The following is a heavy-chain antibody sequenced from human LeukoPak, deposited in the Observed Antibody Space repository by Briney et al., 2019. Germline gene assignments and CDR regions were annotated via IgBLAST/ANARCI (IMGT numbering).Heavy chain of an antibody. D-gene: IGHD6-19*01. J-gene: IGHJ4*02. Sequence: ASVNVSCKASGYTFTRYYIHWMRQAPGQGFEWMGIINPSDGGTRYAQRFQGRVTMTRDTSARTVYMELSSLRSDDTAVYYCARKELSSYPFDFWGQGTLVTVSS. CDR1: GYTFTRYY. CDR3: ARKELSSYPFDF. V-gene: IGHV1-46*01. CDR2: INPSDGGT.